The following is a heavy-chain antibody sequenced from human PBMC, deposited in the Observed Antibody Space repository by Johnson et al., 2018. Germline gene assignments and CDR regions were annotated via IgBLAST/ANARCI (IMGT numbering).Heavy chain of an antibody. J-gene: IGHJ6*03. D-gene: IGHD5-12*01. CDR1: GFTFSTYS. Sequence: VQLVQSGGGLVQPGESLRLSCAASGFTFSTYSMNWVRQAPGKGLEWVSYISSSSNTIYYADSVKGRFTISRDNAKNSLYLQMDSLRAEDTALYYCAKEGSGYDYYYYYYMDVWGKGTTVTVSS. V-gene: IGHV3-48*01. CDR2: ISSSSNTI. CDR3: AKEGSGYDYYYYYYMDV.